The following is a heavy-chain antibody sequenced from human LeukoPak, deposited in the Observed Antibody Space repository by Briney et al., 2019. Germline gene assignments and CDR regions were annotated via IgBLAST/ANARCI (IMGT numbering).Heavy chain of an antibody. Sequence: TSETLSLTCTVSGGSISSYYWSWIRQPPGKGLEWIGYIYYSGSTNYNPSLKSRVTISVDTSKNQFSLKLSSVTAADTAVYYCARDRPSPYSCSSGYYYYYYGMDVWGQGTTVTVSS. CDR2: IYYSGST. CDR3: ARDRPSPYSCSSGYYYYYYGMDV. CDR1: GGSISSYY. J-gene: IGHJ6*02. V-gene: IGHV4-59*01. D-gene: IGHD6-6*01.